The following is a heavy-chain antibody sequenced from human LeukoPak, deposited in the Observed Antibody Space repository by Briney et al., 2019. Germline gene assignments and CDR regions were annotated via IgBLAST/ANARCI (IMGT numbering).Heavy chain of an antibody. CDR2: ISAYNGNT. CDR1: GYTFTSYG. V-gene: IGHV1-18*01. D-gene: IGHD6-13*01. CDR3: TRAQHTVASAGGPDAFEI. J-gene: IGHJ3*02. Sequence: ASVKVSCKASGYTFTSYGISWVRQAPGQGLEWMGWISAYNGNTNYAQKLQGRVTMTTDTSTSTAYMELRSLRSDDTAVYYCTRAQHTVASAGGPDAFEIWGQGTLVTVSS.